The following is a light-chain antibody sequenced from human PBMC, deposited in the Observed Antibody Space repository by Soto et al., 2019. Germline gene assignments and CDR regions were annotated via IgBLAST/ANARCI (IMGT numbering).Light chain of an antibody. CDR1: QSVRGN. CDR3: HTYNNWPRT. V-gene: IGKV3-15*01. Sequence: EIVMTQSPATLSVSPGERATLSCRASQSVRGNFAWYQLKPCQAPRILIYDESTRATGIPARFSGSGSGTDFTLAISSPQSEDFAVYYCHTYNNWPRTFGQGTKVEIK. CDR2: DES. J-gene: IGKJ1*01.